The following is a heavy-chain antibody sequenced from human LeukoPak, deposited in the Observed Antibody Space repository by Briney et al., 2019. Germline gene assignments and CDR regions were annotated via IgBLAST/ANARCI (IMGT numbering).Heavy chain of an antibody. D-gene: IGHD3-10*01. CDR3: ARTRLLWFGELFGGYYYGMDV. J-gene: IGHJ6*02. Sequence: PSETLSLTCAVYGGSFSGYYWSWIRQPPGKGLEWIGEINHSGSTNYNTSLKSRVTISVDTSKNQFSLKLSSVTAADTAVYYCARTRLLWFGELFGGYYYGMDVWGQGTTVTVSS. V-gene: IGHV4-34*01. CDR1: GGSFSGYY. CDR2: INHSGST.